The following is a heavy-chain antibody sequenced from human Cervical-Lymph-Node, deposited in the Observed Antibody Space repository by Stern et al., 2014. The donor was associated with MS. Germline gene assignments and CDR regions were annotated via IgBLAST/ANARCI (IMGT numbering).Heavy chain of an antibody. CDR1: GFTFSSYA. CDR3: AKGYDSGGYYFDY. Sequence: EVQLFESGGGLVQPGGSLRLSCAGSGFTFSSYAMSWVRQAPGKGLEWVSAISGSWSTYYAESVKGRFTISRDNSKNTLFLLMNGLRAEDTAVYYCAKGYDSGGYYFDYWGQGTLVTVSS. V-gene: IGHV3-23*01. CDR2: ISGSWST. J-gene: IGHJ4*02. D-gene: IGHD3-22*01.